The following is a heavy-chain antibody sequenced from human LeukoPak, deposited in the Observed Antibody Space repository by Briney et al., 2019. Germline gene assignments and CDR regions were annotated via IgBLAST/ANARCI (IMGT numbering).Heavy chain of an antibody. CDR1: GGSISSYY. Sequence: SETLSLTCTVSGGSISSYYWSWIRQAPEKGLEWIGFVYYSSTTQYNPSLKSRVTISVDKSKNQFSLKLSSVTAADTAVYYCAREGRYGSGSYETYWGQGTLVTVSS. CDR2: VYYSSTT. CDR3: AREGRYGSGSYETY. J-gene: IGHJ4*02. V-gene: IGHV4-59*12. D-gene: IGHD3-10*01.